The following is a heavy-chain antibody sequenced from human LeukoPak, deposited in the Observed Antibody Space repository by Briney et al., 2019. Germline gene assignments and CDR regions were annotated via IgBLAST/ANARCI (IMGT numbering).Heavy chain of an antibody. CDR2: ISAYNGNT. CDR1: GYTFTSYG. CDR3: ARDRHSDYYYGSGSYSNWFDP. V-gene: IGHV1-18*01. D-gene: IGHD3-10*01. J-gene: IGHJ5*02. Sequence: ASVKVSCKASGYTFTSYGISWVRQAPGQGLEWMGWISAYNGNTNYAQKLQGRVTMTTDTSTSTAYMELRSPRSDDTAVYYCARDRHSDYYYGSGSYSNWFDPWGQGTLVTVSS.